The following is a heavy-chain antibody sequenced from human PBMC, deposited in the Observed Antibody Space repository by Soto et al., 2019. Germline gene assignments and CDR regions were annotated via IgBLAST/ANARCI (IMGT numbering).Heavy chain of an antibody. CDR2: IKSKTDGGTT. J-gene: IGHJ4*02. D-gene: IGHD5-12*01. CDR3: TTDRGGYDPFDY. CDR1: GFTFSNAW. Sequence: LRLSCAASGFTFSNAWMSWVRQAPGKGLEWVGRIKSKTDGGTTDYAAPVKGRFTISRDDSKNTLYLQMNSLKTEDTAVYYCTTDRGGYDPFDYWGQGTLVTVSS. V-gene: IGHV3-15*01.